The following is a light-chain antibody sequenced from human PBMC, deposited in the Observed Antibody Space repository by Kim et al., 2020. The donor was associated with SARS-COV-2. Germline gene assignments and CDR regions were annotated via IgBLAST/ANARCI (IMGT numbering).Light chain of an antibody. CDR2: EAS. CDR1: QTISSR. Sequence: SASVGDRVTIAGRASQTISSRMAWYPQKPGKAPTLLIYEASSLETGVPSRFSGSRSGTEFTLTISSLQPDDFATYYCQQYNDYSATFGQGTKLEI. J-gene: IGKJ2*01. CDR3: QQYNDYSAT. V-gene: IGKV1-5*03.